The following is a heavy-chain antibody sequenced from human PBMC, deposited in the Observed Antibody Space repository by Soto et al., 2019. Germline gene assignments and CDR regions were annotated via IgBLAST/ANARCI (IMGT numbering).Heavy chain of an antibody. CDR3: AKHQSYIVVVVDAYPLDY. CDR1: GFTFSSYA. Sequence: EVQLLESGGGLVQPGGSLRLSCAASGFTFSSYAMSWVRQAPGKGLEWVSAISGSGGSTYYADSVKGRFTISRDNSKNTLYLQMNSLRAEDTAVYYCAKHQSYIVVVVDAYPLDYWGQGTMVTVSS. CDR2: ISGSGGST. J-gene: IGHJ4*02. V-gene: IGHV3-23*01. D-gene: IGHD2-15*01.